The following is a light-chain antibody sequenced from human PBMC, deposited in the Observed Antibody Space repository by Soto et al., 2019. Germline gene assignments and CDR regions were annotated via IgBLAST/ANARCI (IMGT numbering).Light chain of an antibody. J-gene: IGLJ2*01. CDR1: SSNFGAGYD. CDR2: GNS. CDR3: QSYDSSLSGSRV. V-gene: IGLV1-40*01. Sequence: QSVLTQPPSVSGAPGQRVTISCTGSSSNFGAGYDVHWYQQLPGTAPKLLIYGNSNRPSGVPDRFSGSKSGTSASLAITGLQAEDEADYYCQSYDSSLSGSRVFCGGTKLTVL.